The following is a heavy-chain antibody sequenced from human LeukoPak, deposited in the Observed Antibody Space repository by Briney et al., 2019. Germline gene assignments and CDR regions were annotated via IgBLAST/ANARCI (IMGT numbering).Heavy chain of an antibody. D-gene: IGHD5-18*01. Sequence: GGSLRLSCAASGFTFSSYAMSWVRQAPGKGLEWVSAISGSGGSTYYADPVKGRFTISRGNSKNTLYLQMNSLRAEDTAVYYCAKLRGYSYPYFDYWGQGTLVTVSS. CDR1: GFTFSSYA. CDR2: ISGSGGST. J-gene: IGHJ4*02. CDR3: AKLRGYSYPYFDY. V-gene: IGHV3-23*01.